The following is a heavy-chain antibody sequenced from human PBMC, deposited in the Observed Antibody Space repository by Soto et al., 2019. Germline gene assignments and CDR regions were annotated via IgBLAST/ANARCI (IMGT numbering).Heavy chain of an antibody. CDR2: ISGSGGST. J-gene: IGHJ4*02. D-gene: IGHD5-12*01. CDR3: AKDRYSGYEEFDY. CDR1: GFTFSSYA. V-gene: IGHV3-23*01. Sequence: GGSLRLSCAASGFTFSSYAMSGVRQAPGKGLEWVSAISGSGGSTYYADSVKGRFTISRDHSKNTLHLQMNSLIAEETAVYYRAKDRYSGYEEFDYWGQGTLVTVSS.